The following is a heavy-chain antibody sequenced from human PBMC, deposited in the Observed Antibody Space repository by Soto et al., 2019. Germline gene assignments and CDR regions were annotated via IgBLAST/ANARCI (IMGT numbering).Heavy chain of an antibody. V-gene: IGHV4-59*01. Sequence: TSETLSLTCTVSAASFSKYYWSWIRQPPGKGLEWIGYIYFNGNTNYNPSLKRRVTISIDTSKKQNSLNLTSVTDADTAVYYCASVTFGGVVLAHWGQGTLVTVSS. J-gene: IGHJ4*02. CDR1: AASFSKYY. CDR2: IYFNGNT. CDR3: ASVTFGGVVLAH. D-gene: IGHD3-16*01.